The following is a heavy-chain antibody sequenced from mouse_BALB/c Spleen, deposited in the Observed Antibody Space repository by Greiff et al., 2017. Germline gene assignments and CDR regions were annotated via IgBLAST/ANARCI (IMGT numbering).Heavy chain of an antibody. CDR3: ATSVYDSPWFAY. CDR2: ISYDGSN. CDR1: GYSITSGYY. Sequence: EVQLQESGPGLVKPSQSLSLTCSVTGYSITSGYYWNWIRQFPGNKLEWMGYISYDGSNNYNPSLKNRTSITRDTSKNQFFLKLNSVTTEDTATYYCATSVYDSPWFAYWGQGTLVTVSA. J-gene: IGHJ3*01. D-gene: IGHD2-12*01. V-gene: IGHV3-6*02.